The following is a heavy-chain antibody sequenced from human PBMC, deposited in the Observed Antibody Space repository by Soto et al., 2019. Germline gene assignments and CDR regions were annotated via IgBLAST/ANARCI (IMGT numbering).Heavy chain of an antibody. J-gene: IGHJ4*02. CDR2: IYSGGST. CDR1: GFTVSSNY. CDR3: AKDPRIAVAGVDY. V-gene: IGHV3-66*01. Sequence: GGSLRLSCAASGFTVSSNYMSWVRQAPGKGLEWVSVIYSGGSTYYADSVKGRFTISRDNSKNTLYLQMNSLRAEDTAVYYCAKDPRIAVAGVDYWGQGTLVSVSS. D-gene: IGHD6-19*01.